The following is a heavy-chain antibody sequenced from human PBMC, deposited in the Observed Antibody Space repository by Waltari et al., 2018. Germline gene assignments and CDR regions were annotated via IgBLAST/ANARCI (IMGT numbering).Heavy chain of an antibody. CDR3: ARDRWERYLFDI. CDR1: GFTFSSYS. Sequence: EVQLVESGGGLVQPGGSLRLSCAASGFTFSSYSMNWVRQAPGKGLEWVSYISSSSSTIYYADPVKGRLTISRDNAKNSLYLQMNSLRAEDTAVYYFARDRWERYLFDIWGQGTMVTVSS. J-gene: IGHJ3*02. D-gene: IGHD1-26*01. V-gene: IGHV3-48*04. CDR2: ISSSSSTI.